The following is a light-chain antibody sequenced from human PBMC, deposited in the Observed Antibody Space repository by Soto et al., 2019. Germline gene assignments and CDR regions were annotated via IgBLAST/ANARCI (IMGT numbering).Light chain of an antibody. CDR3: SSYTTSNTRQIV. J-gene: IGLJ1*01. CDR2: DVF. CDR1: SSDVGGYNY. V-gene: IGLV2-14*03. Sequence: QSVLTQPASVSGSPGQSINISCTGTSSDVGGYNYVSWYQHLPGKAPKLIIYDVFNRPSGVSNPFSGSKSGNTASLTISGLQHEDEADYYCSSYTTSNTRQIVFGTGTKVTVL.